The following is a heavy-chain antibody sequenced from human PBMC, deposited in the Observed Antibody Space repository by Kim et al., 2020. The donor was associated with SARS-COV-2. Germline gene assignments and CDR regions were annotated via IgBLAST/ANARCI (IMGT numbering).Heavy chain of an antibody. Sequence: ASVKVSCKASGYTFSNFNLSWLRQAPGQGLEWMGWISLYNGKTKYAQKFQGRVTMTTDTSTNTAYMELRSLESDDTAVYYCARDQVSYYQDTSGLAWEYWGQGTLVTVSS. V-gene: IGHV1-18*01. D-gene: IGHD3-22*01. CDR2: ISLYNGKT. CDR3: ARDQVSYYQDTSGLAWEY. J-gene: IGHJ4*02. CDR1: GYTFSNFN.